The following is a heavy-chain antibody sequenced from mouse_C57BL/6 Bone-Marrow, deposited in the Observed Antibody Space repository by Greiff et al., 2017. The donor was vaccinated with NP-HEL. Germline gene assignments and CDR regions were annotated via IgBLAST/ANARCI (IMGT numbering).Heavy chain of an antibody. CDR1: GYTFTSYT. J-gene: IGHJ3*01. CDR3: AREWFAY. V-gene: IGHV1-4*01. Sequence: QVQLQQSGAELARPGASVKMSCKASGYTFTSYTMHWVNQRPGQGLEWIGYINPSSGYTKSNQKFKDKATLTADQSSSTSYMQLSSLTSEDSAVYYCAREWFAYWGQGTLVTVSA. CDR2: INPSSGYT.